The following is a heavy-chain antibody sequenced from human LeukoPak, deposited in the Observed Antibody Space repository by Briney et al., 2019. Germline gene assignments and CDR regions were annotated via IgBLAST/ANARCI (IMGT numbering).Heavy chain of an antibody. CDR2: ISAYNGNT. J-gene: IGHJ4*02. D-gene: IGHD2-15*01. V-gene: IGHV1-18*01. CDR1: GYTFTSYG. Sequence: ASVKVSCKASGYTFTSYGISWVRQAPGQGLEWMGWISAYNGNTNYAQKLQGRVTMTTDTSTSTAYMELRSLRSDDTAVYYCARDPPRGYCSGGSCYLPHYWGQGTLVTVSS. CDR3: ARDPPRGYCSGGSCYLPHY.